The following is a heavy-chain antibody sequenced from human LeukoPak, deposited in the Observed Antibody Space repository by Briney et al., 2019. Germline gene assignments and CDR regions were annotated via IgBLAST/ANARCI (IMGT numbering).Heavy chain of an antibody. Sequence: GGSLRLPCAASGFTFSSYAMSWVRQAPGKGLEWVSAISDRGDSTYYADSVKGRFTISRDNSKNTLYLQMNSLRAEDTAVYYCARAKTYYYDSSGYYSPDYWGQGTLVTVSS. CDR3: ARAKTYYYDSSGYYSPDY. CDR1: GFTFSSYA. CDR2: ISDRGDST. V-gene: IGHV3-23*01. D-gene: IGHD3-22*01. J-gene: IGHJ4*02.